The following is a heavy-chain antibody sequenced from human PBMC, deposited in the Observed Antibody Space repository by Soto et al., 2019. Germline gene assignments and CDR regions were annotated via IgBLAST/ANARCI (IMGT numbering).Heavy chain of an antibody. CDR1: GESFSGYY. D-gene: IGHD2-8*02. V-gene: IGHV4-34*01. Sequence: PLETLSLTCAVYGESFSGYYWSWIRQPPGKGLEWIGEINHRGSTNYNPSLKSRVTISVDTSKNQFSLKLSSVTAADTAVYYCARGGYWRFDFWGQGALVTVSS. CDR2: INHRGST. J-gene: IGHJ4*02. CDR3: ARGGYWRFDF.